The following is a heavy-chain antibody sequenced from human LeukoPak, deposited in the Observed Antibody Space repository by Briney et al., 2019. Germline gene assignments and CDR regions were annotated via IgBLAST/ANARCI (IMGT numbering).Heavy chain of an antibody. CDR1: GFTFSSYS. J-gene: IGHJ4*02. CDR3: ARDLSGQQLDPFDY. CDR2: ISNSRSYK. Sequence: KPGGSLSLTCAASGFTFSSYSMNWVRQPPGKGLEWVSYISNSRSYKYYADSMRGRFTFSRANAKNFLHLQMNVMIAEDAVVYYCARDLSGQQLDPFDYCGQGTLVTVSS. V-gene: IGHV3-21*01. D-gene: IGHD6-13*01.